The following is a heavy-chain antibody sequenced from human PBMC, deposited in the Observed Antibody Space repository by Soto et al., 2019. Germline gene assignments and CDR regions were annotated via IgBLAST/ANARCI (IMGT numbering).Heavy chain of an antibody. CDR1: GGTFSSYA. CDR3: ARDGTAMVPVDY. J-gene: IGHJ4*02. D-gene: IGHD5-18*01. V-gene: IGHV1-2*02. Sequence: ASVKVSCKASGGTFSSYAISWVRQAPGQGLEWMGWINPNSGGTNYAQKFQGRVTMTRDTSISTAYMELSRLRSDDTAVYYCARDGTAMVPVDYWGQGTLVTVSS. CDR2: INPNSGGT.